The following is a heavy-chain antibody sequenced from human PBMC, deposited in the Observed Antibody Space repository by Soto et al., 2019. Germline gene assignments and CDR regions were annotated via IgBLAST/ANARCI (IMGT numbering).Heavy chain of an antibody. D-gene: IGHD2-2*01. CDR2: ISSSSSYI. J-gene: IGHJ6*02. CDR3: ARVTPSWSSPAAMGPEEYYYGMDV. V-gene: IGHV3-21*01. CDR1: GFTFSANA. Sequence: GGSLILSCVASGFTFSANAMSWARQVAGKGLEWVSSISSSSSYIYYADSVKGRFTISRDNAKNSLYLQMNSLRAEDTAVYYCARVTPSWSSPAAMGPEEYYYGMDVWGQGTTVTVSS.